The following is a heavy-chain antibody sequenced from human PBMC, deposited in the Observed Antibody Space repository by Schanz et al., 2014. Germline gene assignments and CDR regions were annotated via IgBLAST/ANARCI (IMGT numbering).Heavy chain of an antibody. CDR3: ARDGGFDSINAFDF. Sequence: EVQLVESGGGLVQPGGSLSFSCAASGFTFSSYAMSWVRQAPGKGLEWVSAISGSGGSTYYADSVKGRFTISRDNSKNTLYLQMNSLRAEDTAVYYCARDGGFDSINAFDFWGQGTMVTVSS. V-gene: IGHV3-23*04. CDR1: GFTFSSYA. CDR2: ISGSGGST. J-gene: IGHJ3*01. D-gene: IGHD3-10*01.